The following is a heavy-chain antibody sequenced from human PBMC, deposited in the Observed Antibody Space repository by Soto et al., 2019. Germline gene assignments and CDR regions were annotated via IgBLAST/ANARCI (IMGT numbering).Heavy chain of an antibody. J-gene: IGHJ4*02. CDR2: IYYSGST. V-gene: IGHV4-31*03. CDR3: ARAPSFSGHHGY. Sequence: QLQLQESGPGLVKPSQTLSLACTVSGGSFSSGGYYWSWIRQLPGKGLEWIGYIYYSGSTYYNPSLKGRFTISLDTSKNQFSLKLSSVTAADTAVYYCARAPSFSGHHGYWGQGTLVTVSS. CDR1: GGSFSSGGYY. D-gene: IGHD2-8*02.